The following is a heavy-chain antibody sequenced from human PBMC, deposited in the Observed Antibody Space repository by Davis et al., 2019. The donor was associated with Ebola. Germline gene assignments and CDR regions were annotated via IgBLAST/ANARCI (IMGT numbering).Heavy chain of an antibody. CDR3: ARLHTLHYYYYGMDV. CDR2: VYPDNSES. CDR1: GYSFGNYW. Sequence: GESLKISCKASGYSFGNYWIGWVRQMPGKGLEWMGIVYPDNSESRYSPSFQGQVTISADKSISTAYLQWSSLKASDTAMYYCARLHTLHYYYYGMDVWGQGTTVTVSS. J-gene: IGHJ6*02. D-gene: IGHD5/OR15-5a*01. V-gene: IGHV5-51*01.